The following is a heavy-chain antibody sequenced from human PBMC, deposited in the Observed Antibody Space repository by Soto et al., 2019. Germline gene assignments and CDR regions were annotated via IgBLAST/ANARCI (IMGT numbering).Heavy chain of an antibody. CDR1: GGSFRGYF. D-gene: IGHD2-15*01. J-gene: IGHJ4*02. CDR3: ARRFCSDSYCSYFDY. V-gene: IGHV4-34*10. Sequence: SETLSLTCAVYGGSFRGYFWSWIRQPPGKGLEWSGEINHSGITSYSPSLGSRVTTSVDTPKNQFSLRLRSVTAADTAIYYCARRFCSDSYCSYFDYWGRGTLVTVSS. CDR2: INHSGIT.